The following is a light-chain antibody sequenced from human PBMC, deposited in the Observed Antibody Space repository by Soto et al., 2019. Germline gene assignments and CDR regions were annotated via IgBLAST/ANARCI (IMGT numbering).Light chain of an antibody. CDR1: SSNIGAGYD. CDR2: GNT. CDR3: QSYDSTFHVT. Sequence: QSVLTQPPSVSGAPGQRVTISCTGSSSNIGAGYDVHWYQQLPGAAPKFLIYGNTIRPSGVPDRFSGSKSGNSASLAITGLQAEDEADYYCQSYDSTFHVTFGGGTQLTVL. V-gene: IGLV1-40*01. J-gene: IGLJ2*01.